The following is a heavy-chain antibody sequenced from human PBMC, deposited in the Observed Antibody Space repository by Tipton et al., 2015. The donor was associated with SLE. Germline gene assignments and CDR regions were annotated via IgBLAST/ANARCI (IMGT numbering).Heavy chain of an antibody. Sequence: TLSLTCTVSGGSISSYYWSWIRQPPGKGLEWIGYIYYSGSTNYNPSLKSRVTISVDTSKNQFSLKLSSVTAADTAVYYCGGWWHDAFDIWGQGTMVTVSS. CDR1: GGSISSYY. CDR2: IYYSGST. CDR3: GGWWHDAFDI. J-gene: IGHJ3*02. D-gene: IGHD2-8*02. V-gene: IGHV4-59*01.